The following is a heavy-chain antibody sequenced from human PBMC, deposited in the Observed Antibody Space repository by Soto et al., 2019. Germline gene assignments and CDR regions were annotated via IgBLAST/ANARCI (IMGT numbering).Heavy chain of an antibody. V-gene: IGHV3-53*01. Sequence: GGSLRLSCAASGFTVSSNYMSWVRQAPGKGLEWVSVIYSGGSTYYADSVKGRFTISRDNSKNTLYLQMNSLRAEDTAVYYCATNSGIAVAGTSRDGMDVWGQGTTVTVSS. CDR3: ATNSGIAVAGTSRDGMDV. CDR1: GFTVSSNY. D-gene: IGHD6-19*01. J-gene: IGHJ6*02. CDR2: IYSGGST.